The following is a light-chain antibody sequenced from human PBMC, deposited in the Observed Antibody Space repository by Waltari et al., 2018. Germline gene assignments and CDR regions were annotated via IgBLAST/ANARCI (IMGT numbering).Light chain of an antibody. CDR1: SSDVGGYNY. CDR2: DFN. V-gene: IGLV2-14*03. Sequence: QSALTQPASVSGSPGQSITISCTGTSSDVGGYNYVSWYQQHPGTTPQLILFDFNRRPAGVSHRFSGSKSGNTASLTISGLQAEDEADYYCGSYTTRATHVFGIGTKVTVL. J-gene: IGLJ1*01. CDR3: GSYTTRATHV.